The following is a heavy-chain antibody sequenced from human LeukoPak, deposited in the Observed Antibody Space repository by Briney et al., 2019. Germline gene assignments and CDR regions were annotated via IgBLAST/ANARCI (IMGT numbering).Heavy chain of an antibody. V-gene: IGHV3-74*01. CDR2: INSDGSTT. J-gene: IGHJ4*02. CDR1: GFTFSTYF. D-gene: IGHD4-17*01. CDR3: ARGVHYGSDY. Sequence: GGSLRLSCAASGFTFSTYFMHWVRQAPGKGLVWVSRINSDGSTTSLADSVKGRFTISRDNAKNTLFLQMDSLRAEDTAVYFCARGVHYGSDYWGQGTLVTVSS.